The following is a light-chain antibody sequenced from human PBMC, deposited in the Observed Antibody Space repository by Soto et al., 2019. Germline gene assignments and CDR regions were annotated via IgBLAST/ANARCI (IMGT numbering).Light chain of an antibody. Sequence: DIQMTPSPSTLSASVGDRVTITCRASQSISSWLAWYQQKPGKAPKLLIYDASSLESGVPSRFSGSGSGTEFTLTISSLQPDDFATYYCQQYNSYSLITFGQGTRLEIK. J-gene: IGKJ5*01. CDR2: DAS. V-gene: IGKV1-5*01. CDR3: QQYNSYSLIT. CDR1: QSISSW.